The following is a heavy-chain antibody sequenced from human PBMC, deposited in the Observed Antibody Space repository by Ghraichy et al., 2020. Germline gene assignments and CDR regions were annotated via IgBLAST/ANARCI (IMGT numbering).Heavy chain of an antibody. D-gene: IGHD3-10*01. Sequence: GESLNISCAASGFTFSSFAIHWVRQTPGKGLEWVAVISSDGSHIYYADSATGRFTISRDNSKNALYLQMNSLIAEDTAMYSCARSLVRGFWYFDLWGRGTLVTVSS. CDR3: ARSLVRGFWYFDL. CDR1: GFTFSSFA. CDR2: ISSDGSHI. V-gene: IGHV3-30*04. J-gene: IGHJ2*01.